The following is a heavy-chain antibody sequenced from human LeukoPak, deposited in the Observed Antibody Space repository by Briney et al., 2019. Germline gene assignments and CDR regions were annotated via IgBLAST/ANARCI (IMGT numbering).Heavy chain of an antibody. V-gene: IGHV4-34*01. Sequence: KTSETLSLTCAVYGGSFFGYYWSWIRQPPGKGLEWIGEINHSGSTNYNPSLKSRVTISVDTSKNQFSLKLSSVTAADTAVYYCASRCGGDSDSCGFDPWGQGTLVTVSS. CDR3: ASRCGGDSDSCGFDP. CDR1: GGSFFGYY. J-gene: IGHJ5*02. CDR2: INHSGST. D-gene: IGHD2-21*02.